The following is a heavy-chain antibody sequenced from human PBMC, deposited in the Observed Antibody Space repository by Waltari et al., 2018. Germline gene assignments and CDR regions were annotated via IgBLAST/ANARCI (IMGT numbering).Heavy chain of an antibody. CDR1: GGSFSGYY. V-gene: IGHV4-34*01. J-gene: IGHJ4*02. Sequence: QVQLQQWGAGLLKPSETLSLTCAVYGGSFSGYYWSWIRQPPGKGLEWIGEINHSGSTNDNTSLKSRVTISVDTSKNQFSLKLSSVTAADTAVYYCARGREVPAAMDYFDYWGQGTLVTVSS. CDR2: INHSGST. D-gene: IGHD2-2*01. CDR3: ARGREVPAAMDYFDY.